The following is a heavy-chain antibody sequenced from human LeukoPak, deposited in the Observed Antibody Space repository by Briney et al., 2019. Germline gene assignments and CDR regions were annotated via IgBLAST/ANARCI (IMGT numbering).Heavy chain of an antibody. CDR2: IYYSGRT. CDR3: VRDIPTGRFDY. J-gene: IGHJ4*02. CDR1: GFTFSDHY. D-gene: IGHD2-2*02. V-gene: IGHV4-38-2*02. Sequence: GSLRLSCAASGFTFSDHYMSWIRQPPGKGLEWIGSIYYSGRTYYNPSLNSRVTISIDTSKNHFSLKLSSVTAADTAVYYCVRDIPTGRFDYWGQGTLVTVSS.